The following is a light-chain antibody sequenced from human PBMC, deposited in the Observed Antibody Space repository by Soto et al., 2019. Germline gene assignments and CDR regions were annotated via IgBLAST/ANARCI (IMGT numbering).Light chain of an antibody. CDR2: DAS. CDR1: QTVRNNY. CDR3: QQYGSSAPIT. J-gene: IGKJ5*01. Sequence: EFVLTQSPGTLSLSPGERATLSCRASQTVRNNYLAWYQQKPGQAPRLLIYDASSRATGIPDRFSGGGSGTDFTLTISRLEPEDFAVYYCQQYGSSAPITFGQGTRLEIK. V-gene: IGKV3-20*01.